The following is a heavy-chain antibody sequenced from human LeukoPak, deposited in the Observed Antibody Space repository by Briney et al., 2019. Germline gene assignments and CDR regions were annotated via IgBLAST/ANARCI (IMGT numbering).Heavy chain of an antibody. V-gene: IGHV3-21*01. CDR1: GFTFSSYS. CDR3: ARSPVVAATLIFDYYMDV. CDR2: ISSSSSYI. Sequence: GGSLRLSCAASGFTFSSYSMNWVRQAPGKGLEWVSSISSSSSYIYYADSVKGRFTISRDNSKNTLYLQMNSLRAEDTAVYYCARSPVVAATLIFDYYMDVWGKGTTVTVSS. J-gene: IGHJ6*03. D-gene: IGHD2-15*01.